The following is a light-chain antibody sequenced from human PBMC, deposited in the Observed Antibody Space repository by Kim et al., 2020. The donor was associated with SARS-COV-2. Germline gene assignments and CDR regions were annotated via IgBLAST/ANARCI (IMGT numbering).Light chain of an antibody. CDR2: AAS. CDR3: QQSYSTPLS. V-gene: IGKV1-39*01. Sequence: ASVGDRVTITCRASQSISSYLNLYQQKPGKAPKLLIYAASRLQSGVPSRFSGSGSGTEFTLTISSLQPEDFATYYCQQSYSTPLSFGGGTKVDIK. J-gene: IGKJ4*02. CDR1: QSISSY.